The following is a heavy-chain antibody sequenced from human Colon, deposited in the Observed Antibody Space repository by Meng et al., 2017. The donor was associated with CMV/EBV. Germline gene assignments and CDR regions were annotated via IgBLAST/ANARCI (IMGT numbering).Heavy chain of an antibody. CDR3: AKAGYWYFFDA. CDR1: GFTFSDYY. CDR2: IYAGGRST. Sequence: GGSLRLSCAASGFTFSDYYMSWIRQAPGKGLEWVSLIYAGGRSTYYAAAVKGRFTVSRDNSENTVYLEMSSLRAEDTGIYYCAKAGYWYFFDAWGQGTLVTVSS. J-gene: IGHJ4*02. V-gene: IGHV3-23*03. D-gene: IGHD2-8*02.